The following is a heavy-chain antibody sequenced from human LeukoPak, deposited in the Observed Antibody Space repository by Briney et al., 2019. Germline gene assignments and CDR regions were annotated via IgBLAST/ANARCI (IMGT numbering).Heavy chain of an antibody. Sequence: GGSLRLSCAASAFTFSSYWMSWVRQAPGKGLEWVVNIKQDGSERYYVDSVKGRFTISRDNAKNSLYLQMNSLRAEDTALYYCATSTTGGNNYFDYWGQGTLVTVSS. D-gene: IGHD1-1*01. CDR1: AFTFSSYW. CDR2: IKQDGSER. J-gene: IGHJ4*02. V-gene: IGHV3-7*01. CDR3: ATSTTGGNNYFDY.